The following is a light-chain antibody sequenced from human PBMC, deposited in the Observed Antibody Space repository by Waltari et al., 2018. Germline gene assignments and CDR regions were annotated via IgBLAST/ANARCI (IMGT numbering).Light chain of an antibody. CDR2: AAS. CDR1: QGISNS. Sequence: DIQMTQSPSSLSASVGDRVTITCRASQGISNSLAWYQQKPGKAPKLLLYAASRLESGVPSRFSGSGSGTDYTLTSSSLQPEDFATYYCQQYYSTPPLTFGGGTKVEIK. CDR3: QQYYSTPPLT. V-gene: IGKV1-NL1*01. J-gene: IGKJ4*01.